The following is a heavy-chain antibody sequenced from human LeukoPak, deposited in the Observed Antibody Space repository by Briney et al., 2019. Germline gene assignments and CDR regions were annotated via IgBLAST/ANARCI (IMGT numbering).Heavy chain of an antibody. J-gene: IGHJ4*02. Sequence: GGSLRLSCAASGFTFRSFSMDWVRQAPGKGLEGVSAISSSGRYIYYADSVKGLFTISRYNANTSLYLQMDSLRAEDTAVYYCAKDVRSDYFDYWGQGTLVTVSS. CDR3: AKDVRSDYFDY. CDR1: GFTFRSFS. CDR2: ISSSGRYI. V-gene: IGHV3-21*01.